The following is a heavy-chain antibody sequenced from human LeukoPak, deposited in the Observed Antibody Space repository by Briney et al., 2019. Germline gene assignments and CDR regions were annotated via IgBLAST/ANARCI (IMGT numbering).Heavy chain of an antibody. CDR2: INHSGST. Sequence: SETLSLTCAVYGGSFSGYYWSWIRQPPGKGLEWIGEINHSGSTNYNPSLKSRVTISVDTSKNLFSLKLSSVTAADTAVYYCARGWAMGATGVARWFDPWGQGTLVTVSS. CDR1: GGSFSGYY. V-gene: IGHV4-34*01. CDR3: ARGWAMGATGVARWFDP. J-gene: IGHJ5*02. D-gene: IGHD1-26*01.